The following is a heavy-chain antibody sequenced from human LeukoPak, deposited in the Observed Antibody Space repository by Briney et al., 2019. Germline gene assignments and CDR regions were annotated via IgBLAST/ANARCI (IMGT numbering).Heavy chain of an antibody. Sequence: SETLSLTCTVSDDSITIYYWSWIRQPPGKGLEWIGYIDHTGITNYNPSLNSRVTISRDTSKNHFSLELSSATAADTARYYCARVVYSSSWPPAFDYYMDVWGKGTTVTISS. J-gene: IGHJ6*03. D-gene: IGHD6-13*01. V-gene: IGHV4-59*01. CDR2: IDHTGIT. CDR3: ARVVYSSSWPPAFDYYMDV. CDR1: DDSITIYY.